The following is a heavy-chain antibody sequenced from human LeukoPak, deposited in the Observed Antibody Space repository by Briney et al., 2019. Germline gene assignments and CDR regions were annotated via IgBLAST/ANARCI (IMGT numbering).Heavy chain of an antibody. V-gene: IGHV3-53*01. CDR2: IYSGGST. CDR1: GFTVSSKY. J-gene: IGHJ4*02. CDR3: ARASRRSGWYTGVGFDY. Sequence: GGSLRLSCAASGFTVSSKYMSWVRQAPGKGLEWVSVIYSGGSTYYADSVEGRFTISRDNSKNTLYLQMNSLRAEDTAVYYCARASRRSGWYTGVGFDYWGQGTLVTVPS. D-gene: IGHD6-19*01.